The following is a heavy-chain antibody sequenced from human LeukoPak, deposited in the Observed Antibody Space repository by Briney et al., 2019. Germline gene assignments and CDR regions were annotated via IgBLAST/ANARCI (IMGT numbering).Heavy chain of an antibody. J-gene: IGHJ6*02. CDR1: GFTVSSNY. V-gene: IGHV3-66*02. D-gene: IGHD3-3*01. CDR3: ARVPSYYDFWSGYQDYYYYGMDV. CDR2: IYSGGST. Sequence: PGGSLRLSCAASGFTVSSNYMSWVRQAPGKGLEWVSVIYSGGSTYYAVSVKGRFTISRDNSKNTLYLQMNSLRAEDTAVYYCARVPSYYDFWSGYQDYYYYGMDVWGQGTTVTVSS.